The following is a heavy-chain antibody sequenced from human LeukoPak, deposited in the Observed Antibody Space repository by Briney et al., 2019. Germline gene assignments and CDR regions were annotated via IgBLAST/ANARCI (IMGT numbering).Heavy chain of an antibody. Sequence: SETLSLTCAVYGGSFSGYYWSWIRQPPGKGLEWIGEINHSGSTNYNPSLKSRVTISVDTSKNQFSLKLSSVTAADTAVYYCARLHYYDSSGYYPWGQGTLVTVSS. D-gene: IGHD3-22*01. V-gene: IGHV4-34*01. CDR3: ARLHYYDSSGYYP. J-gene: IGHJ5*02. CDR2: INHSGST. CDR1: GGSFSGYY.